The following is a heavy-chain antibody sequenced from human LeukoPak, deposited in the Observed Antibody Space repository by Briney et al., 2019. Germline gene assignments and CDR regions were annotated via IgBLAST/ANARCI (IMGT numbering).Heavy chain of an antibody. D-gene: IGHD6-19*01. J-gene: IGHJ4*02. CDR2: IYYSGST. CDR1: GGSISSYY. Sequence: SETLSLTCTVSGGSISSYYWSWIRQPPGKGLEWIGYIYYSGSTNYNPSLKSRVTISVDTSKNQFSLKLSSVTAADTAVYYCARSLSPAVAGINYWGQGTLVTVSS. V-gene: IGHV4-59*01. CDR3: ARSLSPAVAGINY.